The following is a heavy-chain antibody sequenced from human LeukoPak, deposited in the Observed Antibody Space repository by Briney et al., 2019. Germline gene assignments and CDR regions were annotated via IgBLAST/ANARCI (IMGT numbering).Heavy chain of an antibody. Sequence: QPGGSLRLSCAASGFIFSTYWLTWVRQAPGKGLEWVSVISASGGSTYYADSVKGRFTISRDNSKNTLYLQMNNLRAEDTAVYYCAVTWGEYYGSGSYDYWGQGTLVTVSS. CDR2: ISASGGST. D-gene: IGHD3-10*01. CDR3: AVTWGEYYGSGSYDY. CDR1: GFIFSTYW. V-gene: IGHV3-23*01. J-gene: IGHJ4*01.